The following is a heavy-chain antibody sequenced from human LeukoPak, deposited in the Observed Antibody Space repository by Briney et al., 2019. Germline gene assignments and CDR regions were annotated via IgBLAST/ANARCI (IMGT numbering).Heavy chain of an antibody. CDR1: GYTFTSYD. J-gene: IGHJ4*02. V-gene: IGHV1-8*01. D-gene: IGHD3-10*01. Sequence: ASVKVSCKASGYTFTSYDINWVRQATGQGLEWMGWMNPNSGNTGYAQKFQGRVTMTRDTSTSTAYMELSRLRSDDTAVYYCALMLRGVIYHFDSWGQGTLVTVSP. CDR3: ALMLRGVIYHFDS. CDR2: MNPNSGNT.